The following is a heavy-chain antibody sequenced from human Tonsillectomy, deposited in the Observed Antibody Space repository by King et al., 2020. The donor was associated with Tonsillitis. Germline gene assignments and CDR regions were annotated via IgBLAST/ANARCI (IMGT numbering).Heavy chain of an antibody. CDR2: ISWNSGSI. V-gene: IGHV3-9*01. Sequence: QLVQSGGGLVQPDRSLRLSCAASGFTFDNHAMHWVRQAPGKGLEWVSGISWNSGSIGYADSVKGRFTISRDNAKNSLYLQMNSLRTEDTALYYCAKDKGITINGYGMDVWGQGTTVTVSS. J-gene: IGHJ6*02. D-gene: IGHD3-9*01. CDR3: AKDKGITINGYGMDV. CDR1: GFTFDNHA.